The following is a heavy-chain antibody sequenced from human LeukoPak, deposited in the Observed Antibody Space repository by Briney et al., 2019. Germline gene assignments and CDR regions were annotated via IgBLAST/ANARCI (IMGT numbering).Heavy chain of an antibody. CDR3: ARGPRCLGYCSSTSPNGAFDI. D-gene: IGHD2-2*01. J-gene: IGHJ3*02. CDR1: GGSISSYD. CDR2: IYYSGST. Sequence: SETLSLTCTASGGSISSYDWSWIRQPPGKGLEWIGYIYYSGSTNYNPSLKSRVTMSIDTSKSQFSLKLSSVTAADTAVYYCARGPRCLGYCSSTSPNGAFDIWGQGTMVTVSS. V-gene: IGHV4-59*01.